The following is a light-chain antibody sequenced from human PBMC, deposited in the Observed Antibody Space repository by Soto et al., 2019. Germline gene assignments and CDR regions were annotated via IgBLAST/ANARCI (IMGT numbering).Light chain of an antibody. Sequence: QSVLTQPPSASGTPGQRVTISCSGSSSNIGSNYVYWYQQLPGTAPKLLIYRNNQRPSGVPDRFSGSKSGTSASLAISGLRSEDEADYDCAAWDDSLSGWVFGGETKLTVL. CDR2: RNN. V-gene: IGLV1-47*01. CDR3: AAWDDSLSGWV. CDR1: SSNIGSNY. J-gene: IGLJ3*02.